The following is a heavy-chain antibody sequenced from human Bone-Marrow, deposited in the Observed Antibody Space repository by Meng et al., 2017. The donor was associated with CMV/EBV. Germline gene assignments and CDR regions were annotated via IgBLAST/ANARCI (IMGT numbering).Heavy chain of an antibody. CDR3: ARASITIFGVVWDY. V-gene: IGHV1-69*02. CDR2: IIPILGIA. D-gene: IGHD3-3*01. Sequence: SVKVSCKASGGTFSSYTISWVRQAPGQGLEWMGRIIPILGIANYAQKFQGRVTITADKSTSTAYMELSSLRSEDTAVYYCARASITIFGVVWDYWGQGKLVTVSS. J-gene: IGHJ4*02. CDR1: GGTFSSYT.